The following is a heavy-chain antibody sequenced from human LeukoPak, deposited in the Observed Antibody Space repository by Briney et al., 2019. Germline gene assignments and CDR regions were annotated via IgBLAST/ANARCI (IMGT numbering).Heavy chain of an antibody. D-gene: IGHD2/OR15-2a*01. J-gene: IGHJ5*02. CDR1: GFIFNNYG. V-gene: IGHV3-23*01. CDR2: ISNDSGGT. Sequence: PGGSLRLSCAASGFIFNNYGLIWVRQAPGKGLEWVSAISNDSGGTNYADFVKGGFTISRDNSKKTLFLQMNSLRAEDTALYYCAKGSSAYFADLWGQGTLVTVSS. CDR3: AKGSSAYFADL.